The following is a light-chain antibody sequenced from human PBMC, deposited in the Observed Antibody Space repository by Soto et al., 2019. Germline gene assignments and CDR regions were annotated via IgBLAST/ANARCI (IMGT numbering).Light chain of an antibody. Sequence: DIQLTQSPSFLSASVGDRFTIACRSSQGISNFLAWYQQKAGKAPKLLIYAASTLQSGVPSRFSGSGSGTEFTLTITSVQPEDFATYYCQQLNYYPLTFGGGTKVAIK. CDR2: AAS. CDR3: QQLNYYPLT. J-gene: IGKJ4*01. CDR1: QGISNF. V-gene: IGKV1-9*01.